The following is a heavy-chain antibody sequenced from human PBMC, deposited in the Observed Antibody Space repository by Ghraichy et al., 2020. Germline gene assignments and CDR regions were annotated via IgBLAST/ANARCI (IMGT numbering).Heavy chain of an antibody. CDR3: ARGGDYYDSSGYYQ. Sequence: SETLSLTCAVYGGSFSGYYWSWIRQPPGKGLEWIGEINHSGSTNYNPSLKSRVTISVDTSKNQFSLKLSSVTAADTAVYYCARGGDYYDSSGYYQWGQGTLVTVSS. J-gene: IGHJ4*02. CDR2: INHSGST. D-gene: IGHD3-22*01. V-gene: IGHV4-34*01. CDR1: GGSFSGYY.